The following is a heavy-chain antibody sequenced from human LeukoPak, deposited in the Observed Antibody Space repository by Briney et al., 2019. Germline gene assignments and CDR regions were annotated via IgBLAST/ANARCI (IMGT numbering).Heavy chain of an antibody. D-gene: IGHD3-22*01. Sequence: GGSLRLSCAASGFTFSSYSMNWVRQAPGKGLEWVSYISSSSSTIYYADSVKGRFTISRDNSKNTLYLQMNSLRAEDTAVYYCAKSPRYYYDSSGYSQYYFDYWGQGTLVTVSS. CDR3: AKSPRYYYDSSGYSQYYFDY. V-gene: IGHV3-48*01. CDR2: ISSSSSTI. CDR1: GFTFSSYS. J-gene: IGHJ4*02.